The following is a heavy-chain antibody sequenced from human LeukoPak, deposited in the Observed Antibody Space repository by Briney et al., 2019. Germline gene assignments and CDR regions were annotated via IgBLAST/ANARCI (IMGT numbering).Heavy chain of an antibody. J-gene: IGHJ3*02. D-gene: IGHD3-22*01. V-gene: IGHV1-24*01. Sequence: ASVKVSCKVSGYTLSELSMHWVRQAPGKGLEWMGGFDPEDGETIYAQKFQGRVTMTEDTSTDTAYMELSSLRSEDTAVYYCAADYDSSGLDAFDIWGQGTMVTVSS. CDR1: GYTLSELS. CDR3: AADYDSSGLDAFDI. CDR2: FDPEDGET.